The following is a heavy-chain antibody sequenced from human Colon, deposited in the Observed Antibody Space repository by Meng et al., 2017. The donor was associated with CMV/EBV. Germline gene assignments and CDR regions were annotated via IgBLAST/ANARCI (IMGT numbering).Heavy chain of an antibody. CDR1: GSTPSSFW. CDR2: VHSSGSME. J-gene: IGHJ4*02. CDR3: VMLPPGF. V-gene: IGHV3-74*03. D-gene: IGHD3-10*01. Sequence: VASGGDVVRQVGALGVSCAVSGSTPSSFWLDWVRQVPGKGPVWVSRVHSSGSMETYEDSVKGRFTASRDNTKNTFYLQMNSLRDEDTAVYYCVMLPPGFWGQGTLVTVSS.